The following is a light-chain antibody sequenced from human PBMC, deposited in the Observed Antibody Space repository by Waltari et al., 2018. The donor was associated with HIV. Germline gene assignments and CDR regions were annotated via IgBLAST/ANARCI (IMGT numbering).Light chain of an antibody. CDR1: SSDVGGYNY. J-gene: IGLJ2*01. CDR3: SSYTSSSTRV. V-gene: IGLV2-14*01. CDR2: EVS. Sequence: QSALTQPASVSGSPGQSITIPCPGSSSDVGGYNYVSWYQQHPGKAPKLMIYEVSPRPAGVSNRFSGSKSGNTASLAISGIQAEDEADYYCSSYTSSSTRVFGGGTKLAVL.